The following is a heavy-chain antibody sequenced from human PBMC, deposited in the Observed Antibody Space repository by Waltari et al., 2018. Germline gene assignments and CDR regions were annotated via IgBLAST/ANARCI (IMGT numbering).Heavy chain of an antibody. D-gene: IGHD3-10*01. V-gene: IGHV3-48*01. CDR3: ARGRYGAGSYSDYDY. Sequence: EVQMLESGGGLVEPGGSLRLSCTTSGFTFTPYTMRWVRQTPTRGLEWVSYISSRGSATHYADSVRGRFTISRDSAKGSVYLQMNNLRADDAAMYYCARGRYGAGSYSDYDYWGQGTLVTVSS. CDR2: ISSRGSAT. J-gene: IGHJ4*02. CDR1: GFTFTPYT.